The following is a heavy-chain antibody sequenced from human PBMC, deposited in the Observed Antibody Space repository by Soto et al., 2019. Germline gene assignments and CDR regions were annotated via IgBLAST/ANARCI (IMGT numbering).Heavy chain of an antibody. CDR3: ARSSGDDFFYYGMDV. V-gene: IGHV4-59*10. Sequence: SETLSLTCSVSGASITSHYWSWIRQSAGEGLQWIGRVYARGATNYNPSLKSRVTISGDTSKNKFSLKLTSVTAADTAVYYCARSSGDDFFYYGMDVWGHGTTVTVSS. CDR2: VYARGAT. CDR1: GASITSHY. D-gene: IGHD4-17*01. J-gene: IGHJ6*02.